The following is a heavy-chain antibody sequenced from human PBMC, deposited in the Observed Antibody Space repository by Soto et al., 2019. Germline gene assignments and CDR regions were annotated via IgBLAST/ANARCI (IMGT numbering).Heavy chain of an antibody. J-gene: IGHJ4*02. CDR2: ISNDAINK. V-gene: IGHV3-30-3*01. CDR1: GFTLSSYA. Sequence: QVQLVESGGGVVQPGRSLRLSCAASGFTLSSYAMHWVRQAPGKGLEWVAIISNDAINKYYADSVKGRFTISRDNSKDTVYLQMNSLRAEDTAVYYCARDPDSSGWYRFDYWGQGTLVTGSS. D-gene: IGHD6-19*01. CDR3: ARDPDSSGWYRFDY.